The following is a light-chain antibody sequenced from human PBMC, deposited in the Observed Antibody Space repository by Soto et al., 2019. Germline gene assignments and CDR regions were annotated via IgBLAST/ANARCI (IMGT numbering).Light chain of an antibody. V-gene: IGLV2-14*03. CDR3: TSYTSSITYV. CDR2: DVS. CDR1: SGDVGGYNF. J-gene: IGLJ1*01. Sequence: QSALTQPRSVSGSPGQSVTISCTGTSGDVGGYNFVSWYQQHPGKAPKLMIYDVSSRPSGVSSRFSGSKSGNTASLTISGLQAEDEADYYCTSYTSSITYVFGTGTKVTVL.